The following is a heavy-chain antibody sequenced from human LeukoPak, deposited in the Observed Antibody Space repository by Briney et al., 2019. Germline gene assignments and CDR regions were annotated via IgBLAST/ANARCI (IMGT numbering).Heavy chain of an antibody. J-gene: IGHJ3*02. CDR2: INNSGRAR. V-gene: IGHV3-11*01. D-gene: IGHD3-10*01. Sequence: GSLRLSCAASGFIFNDYYISWIRQAPGKGLEWVSSINNSGRARYYADSVQGRFTIARDNAKNSVYLQMSSLRVEDTAVYYCARSRLVWFGESSSAFDIWGQGTMVTVSS. CDR1: GFIFNDYY. CDR3: ARSRLVWFGESSSAFDI.